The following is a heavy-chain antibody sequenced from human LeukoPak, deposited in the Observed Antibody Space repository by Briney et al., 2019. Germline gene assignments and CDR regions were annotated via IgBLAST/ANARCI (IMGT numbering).Heavy chain of an antibody. V-gene: IGHV3-30*04. J-gene: IGHJ4*02. CDR1: GFTFNSYA. CDR2: VSYDGGNK. Sequence: GGSLRLSCAASGFTFNSYAMHWVRQAPGKGLEWVAVVSYDGGNKYYADSVKGRFTISRDNSKNTLYLQMNSLRAEDTAVYYCARDRAWNYFDYWGQGTLVTVSS. D-gene: IGHD3-3*01. CDR3: ARDRAWNYFDY.